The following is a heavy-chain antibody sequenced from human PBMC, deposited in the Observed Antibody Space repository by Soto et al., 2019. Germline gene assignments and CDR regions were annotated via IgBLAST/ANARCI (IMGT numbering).Heavy chain of an antibody. CDR3: ARDLYPLAYYFDY. CDR2: ISGHNGNT. J-gene: IGHJ4*02. CDR1: GYTFTNHG. V-gene: IGHV1-18*01. Sequence: QVQLVQSGAEVKKPGASVKVSCKASGYTFTNHGISWVLQAPGQGLEWLGWISGHNGNTKYAQRLQGRVTMTTDTSTSTAYMELRSLKSDDTAVYYCARDLYPLAYYFDYWGQGTLVTVSS.